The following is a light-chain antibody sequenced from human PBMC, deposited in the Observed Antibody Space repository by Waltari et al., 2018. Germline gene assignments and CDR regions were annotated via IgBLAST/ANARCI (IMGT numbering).Light chain of an antibody. J-gene: IGLJ1*01. CDR2: EVS. CDR3: SSYAGSDNPYL. Sequence: QSALTQPPSASGSLGQSVTISCTGTCSDVGGWKYVSWYQQHPGRAPKLMIYEVSERPSGVPDRFSGSKSDNTASLTVSGLQADDEADYYCSSYAGSDNPYLFGTGTKVTVL. V-gene: IGLV2-8*01. CDR1: CSDVGGWKY.